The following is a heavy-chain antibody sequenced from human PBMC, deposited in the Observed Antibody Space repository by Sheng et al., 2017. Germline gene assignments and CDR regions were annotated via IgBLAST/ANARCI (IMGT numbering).Heavy chain of an antibody. D-gene: IGHD3-3*02. J-gene: IGHJ6*03. CDR2: IYSGGTT. V-gene: IGHV3-66*01. CDR1: DFTVNANY. Sequence: EVQLVESGEAWSSLGGPVRLSCAASDFTVNANYMTWVRQAPGEGLELVSVIYSGGTTYYADSVKGRFTISRDNSKNTLFLQMKSLRAEDTAVYYCARDLSGRIFGEVHYYMDVWGQGP. CDR3: ARDLSGRIFGEVHYYMDV.